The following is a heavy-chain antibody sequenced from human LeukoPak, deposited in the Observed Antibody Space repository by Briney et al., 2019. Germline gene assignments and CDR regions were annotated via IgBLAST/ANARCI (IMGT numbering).Heavy chain of an antibody. CDR1: GGSISSGGYS. CDR2: IYHSGST. Sequence: SETLSLTCAVSGGSISSGGYSWSWIRQPPGKGLEWIGYIYHSGSTYYNPSLKSRVTISVDTSKNQFSLKLSSVTAADTAVYYCARLETYYYGSGSYYNDYWGQGTLVTVSS. D-gene: IGHD3-10*01. V-gene: IGHV4-30-2*05. CDR3: ARLETYYYGSGSYYNDY. J-gene: IGHJ4*02.